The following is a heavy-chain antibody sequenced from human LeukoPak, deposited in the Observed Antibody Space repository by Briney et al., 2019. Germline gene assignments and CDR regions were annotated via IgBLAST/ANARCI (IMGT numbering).Heavy chain of an antibody. J-gene: IGHJ5*02. Sequence: GESLKISCKGSGYSFTSYWIGWVRQMPGKGLEWMGIIYPGDSDTRYSPSFQGQVTISADKSISTAYLQWSSLKASDTAMYYCARPKEGGGASNWFDPWGQGTLVTVSS. V-gene: IGHV5-51*01. CDR1: GYSFTSYW. D-gene: IGHD1-26*01. CDR3: ARPKEGGGASNWFDP. CDR2: IYPGDSDT.